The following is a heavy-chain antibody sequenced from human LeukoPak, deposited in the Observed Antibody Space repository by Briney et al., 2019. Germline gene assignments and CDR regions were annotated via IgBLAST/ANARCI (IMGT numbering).Heavy chain of an antibody. CDR2: IKQDGSEK. V-gene: IGHV3-7*01. CDR3: ARDLGYSSGWYRWLDP. CDR1: GFTFSSYW. D-gene: IGHD6-19*01. Sequence: GGSLRLSCAASGFTFSSYWMSWVRQAPGKGLEWVANIKQDGSEKDYVDSVKGRFIISRDNVKKSLFLQMNSLRAADTAVYYCARDLGYSSGWYRWLDPWGQGTLVTVSS. J-gene: IGHJ5*02.